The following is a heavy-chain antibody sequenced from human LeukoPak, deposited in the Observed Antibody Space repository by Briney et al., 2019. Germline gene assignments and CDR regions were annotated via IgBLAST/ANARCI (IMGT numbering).Heavy chain of an antibody. CDR2: INHSGST. CDR1: GGSFSGYY. D-gene: IGHD5-18*01. CDR3: ARWRRGYSYGGFDY. J-gene: IGHJ4*02. V-gene: IGHV4-34*01. Sequence: SETLSLTCAVYGGSFSGYYWSWIRQPPGKGLEWIGEINHSGSTNYNPSLKSRVTISVDTSKNQFSLKLSSATAADTAVYYCARWRRGYSYGGFDYWGQGTLVTVSS.